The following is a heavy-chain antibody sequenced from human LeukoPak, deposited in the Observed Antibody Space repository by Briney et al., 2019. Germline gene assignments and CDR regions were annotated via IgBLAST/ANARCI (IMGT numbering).Heavy chain of an antibody. CDR1: GYTFTGYY. Sequence: ASVKVSCKASGYTFTGYYMHWVRQATGHGLEWMGWINPNSGGTNYAQKFQGRVTMTRDTSISTAYMELSRLRSDDTAVYYCARGPPLTYYYDSSGYYQPFDYWGQGTLVTVSS. CDR3: ARGPPLTYYYDSSGYYQPFDY. D-gene: IGHD3-22*01. V-gene: IGHV1-2*02. J-gene: IGHJ4*02. CDR2: INPNSGGT.